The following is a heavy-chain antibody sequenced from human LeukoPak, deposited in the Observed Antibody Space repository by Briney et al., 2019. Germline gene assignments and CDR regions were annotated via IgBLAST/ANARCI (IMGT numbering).Heavy chain of an antibody. CDR2: IYHSGST. V-gene: IGHV4-4*02. J-gene: IGHJ3*02. CDR3: ARVVGSYYDSSGYHYAFDI. CDR1: GGSISSSNW. Sequence: PSGTLSLTCAVSGGSISSSNWWSWVRQPPGKGPEWIGEIYHSGSTNYNPSLKSRVTISVDKSKNQFSLKLSSVTAADTAVYYCARVVGSYYDSSGYHYAFDIWGQGTMVTVSS. D-gene: IGHD3-22*01.